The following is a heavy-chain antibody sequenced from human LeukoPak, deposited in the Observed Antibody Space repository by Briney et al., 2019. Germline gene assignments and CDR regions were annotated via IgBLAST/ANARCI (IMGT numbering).Heavy chain of an antibody. D-gene: IGHD3-9*01. Sequence: ASVTVSCKASGYTFTGYYMHWVRQAPGQGLEWMGWINPNSGGTNYAQKFQGRVTMTRDTSISTAYMELSRLRSDDTAVYYCARLPYFDWLLQGGDYWGQGTLVTVSS. CDR1: GYTFTGYY. V-gene: IGHV1-2*02. CDR2: INPNSGGT. J-gene: IGHJ4*02. CDR3: ARLPYFDWLLQGGDY.